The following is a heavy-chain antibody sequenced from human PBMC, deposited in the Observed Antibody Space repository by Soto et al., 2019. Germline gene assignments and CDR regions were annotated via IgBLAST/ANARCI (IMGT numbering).Heavy chain of an antibody. D-gene: IGHD2-21*02. J-gene: IGHJ2*01. CDR2: IYYSGST. V-gene: IGHV4-30-4*01. CDR3: ARDLCGGDCPASSYWYSDL. CDR1: GGSISSGDYY. Sequence: SETLSLTCTVSGGSISSGDYYWSWIRQPPGKGLEWIGYIYYSGSTYYNPSLKSRVTISVDTSKNQFSLKLSSVTAADTAVYYCARDLCGGDCPASSYWYSDLWGRGTLVTVSS.